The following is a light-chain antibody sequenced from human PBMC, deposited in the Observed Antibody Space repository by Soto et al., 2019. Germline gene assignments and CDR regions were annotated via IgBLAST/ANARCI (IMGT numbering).Light chain of an antibody. J-gene: IGKJ4*01. CDR3: QQYNSHPLT. Sequence: DIQMTQSPSSLSASVGDRVTITCRASQGISSWLAWYQQKPEKAPKSLIYAASTLQSGVPSRFXXXGXGXXXXXXXXXXQXEDFATYYCQQYNSHPLTFGGGTKVEIK. V-gene: IGKV1D-16*01. CDR1: QGISSW. CDR2: AAS.